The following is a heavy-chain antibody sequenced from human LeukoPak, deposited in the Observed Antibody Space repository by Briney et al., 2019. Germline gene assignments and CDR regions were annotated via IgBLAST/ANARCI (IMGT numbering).Heavy chain of an antibody. V-gene: IGHV3-21*01. CDR2: ISSSSSYI. Sequence: GGSLRLSCAASVVTFSSYSMNWVRQAPGKGLEWVSSISSSSSYIYYADSVKGRFTISRDNAKNSLYLQMNSLRAEDTAVYYCARSPRGIAAAGTSGWVDYWGQGTLVTVSS. CDR1: VVTFSSYS. CDR3: ARSPRGIAAAGTSGWVDY. D-gene: IGHD6-13*01. J-gene: IGHJ4*02.